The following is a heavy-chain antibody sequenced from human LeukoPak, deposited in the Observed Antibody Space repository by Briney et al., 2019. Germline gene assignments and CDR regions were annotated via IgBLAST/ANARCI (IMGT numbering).Heavy chain of an antibody. Sequence: SETLSLTCTVSGGSISSYYWSWIRQPAGKGLEWIGRIYTSGSTNYNPSLKSRVTMSVDTSKNQFSLKLSSVTVADTAVYYCARSSSWPPRPDYWGQGTLVTVSS. D-gene: IGHD6-13*01. CDR3: ARSSSWPPRPDY. J-gene: IGHJ4*02. CDR1: GGSISSYY. V-gene: IGHV4-4*07. CDR2: IYTSGST.